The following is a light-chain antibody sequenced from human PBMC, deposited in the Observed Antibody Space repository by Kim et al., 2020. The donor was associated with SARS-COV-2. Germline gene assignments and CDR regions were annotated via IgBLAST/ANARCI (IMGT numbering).Light chain of an antibody. Sequence: DIQMTQSPSSLSASVGDRVTITCRASQSISSYLNWYQQKPGKAPKLLIYAASSLQSGVPSRFSGSGSGTDFTLTISSLQPEDFATYYWQQSYSTLALTFGGGTKLEI. CDR1: QSISSY. J-gene: IGKJ4*01. CDR3: QQSYSTLALT. CDR2: AAS. V-gene: IGKV1-39*01.